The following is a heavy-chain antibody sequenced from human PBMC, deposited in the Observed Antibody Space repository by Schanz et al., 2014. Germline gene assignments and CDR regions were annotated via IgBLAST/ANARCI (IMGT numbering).Heavy chain of an antibody. CDR2: IGYDGSEK. Sequence: QVQLVESGGGVVQPGRSLRLSCATSGLNFDYYGMNWVRQAPGKGLEWVANIGYDGSEKYYVDSVKGRFTISRDNAKNSLYLQMNSLRAEDTAVYYCAKQHGVIQQVSDYWGQGTLVTVSS. CDR1: GLNFDYYG. CDR3: AKQHGVIQQVSDY. V-gene: IGHV3-33*03. J-gene: IGHJ4*02. D-gene: IGHD3-22*01.